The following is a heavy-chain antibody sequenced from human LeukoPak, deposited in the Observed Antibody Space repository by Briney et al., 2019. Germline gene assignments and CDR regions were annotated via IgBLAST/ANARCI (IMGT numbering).Heavy chain of an antibody. J-gene: IGHJ6*02. D-gene: IGHD3-22*01. V-gene: IGHV3-74*01. CDR2: IKSDEIST. Sequence: GGSLRLSCAASGFTFSSYWTHWVRRAPGKGLVWVSHIKSDEISTSYADSVKGRFTISRDNSKNTVYLQMNSLRADDTAVYYCVRDSSDVGPDYYGMDVWGQGTTVTVSS. CDR3: VRDSSDVGPDYYGMDV. CDR1: GFTFSSYW.